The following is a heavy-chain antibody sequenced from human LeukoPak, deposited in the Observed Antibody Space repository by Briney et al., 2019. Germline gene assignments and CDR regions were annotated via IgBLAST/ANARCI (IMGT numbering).Heavy chain of an antibody. J-gene: IGHJ4*02. CDR1: GDSISIHNYY. CDR2: IFYSWSP. Sequence: PSETLSLTCTVSGDSISIHNYYWGWIREPKGKGVEWSGIIFYSWSPYYHPSLKSPVTISVDTAKNPFSLKLSSVTAADTTVYYCARHFCGYSYGPIDYWGQGTLVPVSS. CDR3: ARHFCGYSYGPIDY. V-gene: IGHV4-39*01. D-gene: IGHD5-18*01.